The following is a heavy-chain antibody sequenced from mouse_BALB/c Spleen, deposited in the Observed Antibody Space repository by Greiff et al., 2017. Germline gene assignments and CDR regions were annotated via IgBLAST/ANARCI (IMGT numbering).Heavy chain of an antibody. CDR1: GYSITSGYY. CDR3: AREREDGYYDY. D-gene: IGHD2-3*01. Sequence: EVKLQESGPGLVKPSQSLSLTCSVTGYSITSGYYWNWIRQFPGNKLEWMGYISYDGSNNYNPSLKNRISITRDTSKNQFFLKLNSVTTEDTATYYCAREREDGYYDYWGQGTTLTVSS. V-gene: IGHV3-6*02. CDR2: ISYDGSN. J-gene: IGHJ2*01.